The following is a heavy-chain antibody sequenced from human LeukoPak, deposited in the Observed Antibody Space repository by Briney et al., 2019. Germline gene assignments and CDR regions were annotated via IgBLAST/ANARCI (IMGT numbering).Heavy chain of an antibody. Sequence: SETLSLTCTVSGGSISGDHWNWIRQPPGKGLEWIGNIYYSGNTNYNPSLKSRVTKSVDTSKNQFSLKLSSVTAADTAVYYCARRNDFDIWGQGTMVTVSS. CDR3: ARRNDFDI. CDR2: IYYSGNT. V-gene: IGHV4-59*08. CDR1: GGSISGDH. J-gene: IGHJ3*02.